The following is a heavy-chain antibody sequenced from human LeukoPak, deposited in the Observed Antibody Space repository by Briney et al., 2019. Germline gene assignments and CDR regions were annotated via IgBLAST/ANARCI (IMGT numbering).Heavy chain of an antibody. D-gene: IGHD1-26*01. Sequence: GGSLRLSCAASGFTFASYWMSWVRQAPGKGLEWVANIKQDGHEKYYADSLKGRFTISRDNAKKPLYLQMNSLRAEDTAVYFCARASGNSGTYYGYHYFYMDVWGKGTAVTVSS. V-gene: IGHV3-7*01. CDR1: GFTFASYW. CDR2: IKQDGHEK. CDR3: ARASGNSGTYYGYHYFYMDV. J-gene: IGHJ6*03.